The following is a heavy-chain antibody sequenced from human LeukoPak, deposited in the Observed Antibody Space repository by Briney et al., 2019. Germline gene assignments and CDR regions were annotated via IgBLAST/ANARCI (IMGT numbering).Heavy chain of an antibody. CDR1: GYTFTSYY. J-gene: IGHJ5*02. V-gene: IGHV1-46*01. CDR3: ARDNSVGDNAWWFDP. D-gene: IGHD1-26*01. CDR2: INPTGGST. Sequence: GASVKVSCKASGYTFTSYYMHWVRQAPGQGLEWMGLINPTGGSTGYAQKFQGRVTMTRDMSTSTDYMGLSSLRSEDTAIYYCARDNSVGDNAWWFDPRGQGTLVTVSS.